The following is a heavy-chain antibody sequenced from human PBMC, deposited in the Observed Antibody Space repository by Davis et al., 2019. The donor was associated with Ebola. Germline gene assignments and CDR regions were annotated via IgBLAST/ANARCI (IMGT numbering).Heavy chain of an antibody. Sequence: ASVKVSCKASGYTFTGYYMHWVRQAPGQGLEWMGWINPNSGGTNYAQKFQGRVTMTRDTSISTAYMELSRLRSDDTAVYYCARVAAAAPGYNWFDPWGQGTLVTVSS. D-gene: IGHD6-13*01. V-gene: IGHV1-2*02. CDR1: GYTFTGYY. CDR3: ARVAAAAPGYNWFDP. CDR2: INPNSGGT. J-gene: IGHJ5*02.